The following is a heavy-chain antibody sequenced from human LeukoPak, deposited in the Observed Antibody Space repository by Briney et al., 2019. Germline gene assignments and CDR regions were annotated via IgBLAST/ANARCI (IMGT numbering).Heavy chain of an antibody. CDR3: ARDQFIHAFDI. J-gene: IGHJ3*02. Sequence: GGSLRLSCAASGFTFSSFSMNWVRQAAGKGLEWVSSIYSTTNYIYYADSVKGRFTISRDNAENSLYLQMTSLRADDTAVYYCARDQFIHAFDIWGQGTMVTVSS. D-gene: IGHD5-24*01. CDR1: GFTFSSFS. V-gene: IGHV3-21*01. CDR2: IYSTTNYI.